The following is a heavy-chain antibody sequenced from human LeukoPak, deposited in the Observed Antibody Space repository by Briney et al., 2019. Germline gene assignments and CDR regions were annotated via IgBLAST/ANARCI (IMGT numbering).Heavy chain of an antibody. CDR3: ARVIAALPGYYYGMDV. V-gene: IGHV1-69*13. D-gene: IGHD6-6*01. Sequence: SVKVSFKASGGTFSSYAISWVRQAPGQGLEWMGGIIPIFGTANYAQKFQGRVTITADESTSTAYMELSSLRSEDTAVYYCARVIAALPGYYYGMDVWGQGTTVTVSS. CDR1: GGTFSSYA. CDR2: IIPIFGTA. J-gene: IGHJ6*02.